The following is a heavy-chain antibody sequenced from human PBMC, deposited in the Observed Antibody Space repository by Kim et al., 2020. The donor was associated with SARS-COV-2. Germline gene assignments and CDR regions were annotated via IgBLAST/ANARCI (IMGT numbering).Heavy chain of an antibody. V-gene: IGHV4-34*01. J-gene: IGHJ3*02. CDR2: INHSGST. Sequence: SETLSLTCAVYGGSFSGYYWSWIRQPPGKGLEWIGEINHSGSTNYNPSLKSRVTISVDTSKNQFSLKLSSVTAADTAVYYCAREPYENHTTLLGNDAFDIWGQGTMVTVSS. CDR1: GGSFSGYY. D-gene: IGHD2-8*02. CDR3: AREPYENHTTLLGNDAFDI.